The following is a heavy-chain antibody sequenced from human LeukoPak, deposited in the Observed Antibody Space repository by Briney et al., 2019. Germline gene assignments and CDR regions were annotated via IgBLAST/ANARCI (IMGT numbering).Heavy chain of an antibody. CDR3: ARELAVTRADAFDI. CDR1: EFTLSSYS. V-gene: IGHV3-48*02. D-gene: IGHD6-19*01. Sequence: GGSLRLSCAASEFTLSSYSMNWVRQAPGKGLEWVSFISDTSSTIYYADSVKGRFTISRDNSKNTFYLQMNSLRDEDTAIYYCARELAVTRADAFDIWGQGTMVTVSS. CDR2: ISDTSSTI. J-gene: IGHJ3*02.